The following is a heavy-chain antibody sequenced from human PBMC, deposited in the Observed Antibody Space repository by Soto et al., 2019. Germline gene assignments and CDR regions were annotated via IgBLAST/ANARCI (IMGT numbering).Heavy chain of an antibody. V-gene: IGHV4-30-2*01. CDR1: GGSISSGGYS. J-gene: IGHJ5*02. Sequence: SETLSLTCAVSGGSISSGGYSWSWIRQPPGKGLEWIGYIYHSGSTYYNPSLRSRVTISVDRSKNQFSLKLSSVTAADTAVYYCARGSSTDWFDPWGQGTLVTVSS. D-gene: IGHD1-26*01. CDR2: IYHSGST. CDR3: ARGSSTDWFDP.